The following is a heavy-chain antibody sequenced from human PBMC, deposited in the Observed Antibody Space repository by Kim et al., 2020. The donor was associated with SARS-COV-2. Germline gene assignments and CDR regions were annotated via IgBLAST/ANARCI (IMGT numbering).Heavy chain of an antibody. Sequence: SFQGQVTISADKSISTAYLQWSSLKASDTAMYYCARPSYSSRPRGAFDIWGQGTMVTVSS. V-gene: IGHV5-51*01. J-gene: IGHJ3*02. D-gene: IGHD6-13*01. CDR3: ARPSYSSRPRGAFDI.